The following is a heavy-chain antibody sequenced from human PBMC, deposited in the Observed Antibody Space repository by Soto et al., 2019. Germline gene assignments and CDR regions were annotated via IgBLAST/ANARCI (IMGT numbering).Heavy chain of an antibody. CDR2: INPNSGGT. D-gene: IGHD4-17*01. J-gene: IGHJ3*02. CDR1: GYTFTGYY. CDR3: ARGFDYEARNAFDI. V-gene: IGHV1-2*02. Sequence: ASVKVSCKASGYTFTGYYMHWVRQAPGQGLEWMGWINPNSGGTNYAQKFQGRVTMTRDTSISTAYMELSRLRSDDTAVYYCARGFDYEARNAFDIWGQGTMGTVSS.